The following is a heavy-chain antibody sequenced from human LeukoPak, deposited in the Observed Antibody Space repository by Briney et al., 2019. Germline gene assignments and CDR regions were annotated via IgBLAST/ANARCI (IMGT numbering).Heavy chain of an antibody. J-gene: IGHJ4*02. CDR3: ARFSGTPNPNYFDY. CDR1: GGTFSSYA. Sequence: ASVKVSCKASGGTFSSYAISWVRQAPGQALERMGGIIPIFCTANYAQKFQGRVKITADEYTSTAYMELSSLRSEDKAVYYCARFSGTPNPNYFDYWGQGTLVTVSS. V-gene: IGHV1-69*13. D-gene: IGHD1-14*01. CDR2: IIPIFCTA.